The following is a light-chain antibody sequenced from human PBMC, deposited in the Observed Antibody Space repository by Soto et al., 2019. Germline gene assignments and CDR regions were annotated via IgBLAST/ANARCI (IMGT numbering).Light chain of an antibody. V-gene: IGKV3D-20*01. CDR3: QQCSNWPPKWT. J-gene: IGKJ1*01. Sequence: EIVLTQSRATLSLSPGERATLSCVARQSVSSSYLAWYQQKPGLAPRLLIYGASSRATGIPDRFSGSGSGTDFTLTISRLEPEDFAVYYCQQCSNWPPKWTFGQGTKVDIK. CDR2: GAS. CDR1: QSVSSSY.